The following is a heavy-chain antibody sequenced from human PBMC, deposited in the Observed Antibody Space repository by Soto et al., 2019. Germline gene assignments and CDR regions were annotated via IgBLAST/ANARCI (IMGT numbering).Heavy chain of an antibody. CDR1: GFTFSSYS. D-gene: IGHD6-13*01. Sequence: GGSLRLSCAASGFTFSSYSMNWVRQAPGKGLEWVSYISSSSSTIYYADSVKGRFTNSRHNSKNTLYLQINSLKAEDTVVYFCVRDLAAVGHFDFWGQVILVTVSS. CDR3: VRDLAAVGHFDF. J-gene: IGHJ4*02. CDR2: ISSSSSTI. V-gene: IGHV3-48*01.